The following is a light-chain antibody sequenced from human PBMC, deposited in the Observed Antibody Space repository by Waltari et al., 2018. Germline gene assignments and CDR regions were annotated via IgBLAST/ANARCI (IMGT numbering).Light chain of an antibody. Sequence: DIVMTQSPDSLAVSLCERATINCKSSQSVFYSSNNRNYLGWYQHKAGQPPKLLIYWASTRESGVPDRFSGSGSGTDFTLTISNLQAEDVAVYYCQQYYATPRTFGQGTKVAIK. CDR1: QSVFYSSNNRNY. J-gene: IGKJ1*01. CDR3: QQYYATPRT. V-gene: IGKV4-1*01. CDR2: WAS.